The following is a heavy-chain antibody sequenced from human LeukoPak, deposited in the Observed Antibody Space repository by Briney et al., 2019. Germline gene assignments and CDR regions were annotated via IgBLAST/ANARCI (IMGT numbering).Heavy chain of an antibody. CDR1: GGSFSDHY. Sequence: SETLSLTCAVYGGSFSDHYWSWIRQPPGRGLEWIGEINHNGSTNYNPSLKSRVTILLDASRNQFSLKVSSVTAADMAVYYCARDSVGGFIDYWGQGALVTVSS. D-gene: IGHD3-16*02. V-gene: IGHV4-34*01. CDR2: INHNGST. CDR3: ARDSVGGFIDY. J-gene: IGHJ4*02.